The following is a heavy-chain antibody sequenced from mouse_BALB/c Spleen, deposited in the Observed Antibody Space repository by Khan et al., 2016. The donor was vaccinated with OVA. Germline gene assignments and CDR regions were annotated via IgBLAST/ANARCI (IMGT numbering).Heavy chain of an antibody. J-gene: IGHJ3*01. CDR3: VREGAYYRSDGWFAY. Sequence: QVQLQQSGAEVARPGASVKMSCKASGYTFTSYTMHWLRQRPGQTLEWIGHINPSNNYTNYNQNFKDKATLIVDKSSSTAYIQLSSLTSEDSAVYYCVREGAYYRSDGWFAYWGQGTLVTVSA. CDR2: INPSNNYT. D-gene: IGHD2-14*01. CDR1: GYTFTSYT. V-gene: IGHV1-4*01.